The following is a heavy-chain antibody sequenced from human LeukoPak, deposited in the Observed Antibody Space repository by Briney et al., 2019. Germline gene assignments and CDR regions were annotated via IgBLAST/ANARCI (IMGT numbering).Heavy chain of an antibody. J-gene: IGHJ4*02. V-gene: IGHV4-39*07. Sequence: SETLSLTCTVSGGSISSSSYYWGWIRQPPGKGLEWIGSIYYSGSTYYNPSLKSRVTISVDTSKNQFSLKLSSVTAADTAVYYCARDGVATISYWGQGTLVTVSS. D-gene: IGHD5-24*01. CDR1: GGSISSSSYY. CDR2: IYYSGST. CDR3: ARDGVATISY.